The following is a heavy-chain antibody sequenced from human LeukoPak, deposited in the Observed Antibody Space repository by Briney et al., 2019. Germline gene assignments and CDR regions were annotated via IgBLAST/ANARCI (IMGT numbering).Heavy chain of an antibody. V-gene: IGHV3-74*01. CDR3: ARAESYGSGSYRGMDV. D-gene: IGHD3-10*01. J-gene: IGHJ6*04. Sequence: GGSLRPSCAASGFTFSSCWMHWVRQAPGKGLVWVSRINSDGSSTSYADSVKGRFTISRDNAKNTLYLQMNSLRAEDTAVYYCARAESYGSGSYRGMDVWGKGTTVTVSS. CDR1: GFTFSSCW. CDR2: INSDGSST.